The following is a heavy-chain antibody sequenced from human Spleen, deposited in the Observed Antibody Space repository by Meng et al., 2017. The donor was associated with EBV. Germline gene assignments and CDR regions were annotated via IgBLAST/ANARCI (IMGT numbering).Heavy chain of an antibody. V-gene: IGHV4-34*01. CDR2: IYHSGTT. CDR1: GGSFSDFF. J-gene: IGHJ4*01. Sequence: QVQLHQWGAGLVKPSETLSLTCGVSGGSFSDFFWTWIRQSPGKGLEWIGEIYHSGTTSTNPSLRSRITLSLDKSKNEFSLQLNSVTAADTAIYFCTRLGGSFDFWIWGHGTLVTVSS. D-gene: IGHD3-3*01. CDR3: TRLGGSFDFWI.